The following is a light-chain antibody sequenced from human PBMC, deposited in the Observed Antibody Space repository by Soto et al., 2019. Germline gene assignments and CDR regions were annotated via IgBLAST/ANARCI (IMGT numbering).Light chain of an antibody. CDR2: SND. CDR3: ATWDVSLSGWV. CDR1: SSNLGSIT. V-gene: IGLV1-44*01. J-gene: IGLJ3*02. Sequence: QSVLPLAPSASGTPGQRVTISCSGGSSNLGSITVIWYQVHPGTATKLLIYSNDQRPSGGPDRFSGSKSCTSASLDISGLQSEDEADYYCATWDVSLSGWVFGGGTKVTVL.